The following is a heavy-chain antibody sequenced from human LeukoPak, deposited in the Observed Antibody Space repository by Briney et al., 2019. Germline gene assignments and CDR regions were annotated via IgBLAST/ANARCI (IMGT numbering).Heavy chain of an antibody. CDR2: IYPGDSDT. CDR1: GYSFTSYW. J-gene: IGHJ3*02. D-gene: IGHD2-2*01. CDR3: ASGYLLLQYGRADAFDM. V-gene: IGHV5-51*01. Sequence: GESLKISCKGSGYSFTSYWIGWVRQMPGKGLEWMGIIYPGDSDTRYSPSFQGQVTISADKSISTAYLQWSSLKASDTAMYFCASGYLLLQYGRADAFDMWGQGTMVTVSS.